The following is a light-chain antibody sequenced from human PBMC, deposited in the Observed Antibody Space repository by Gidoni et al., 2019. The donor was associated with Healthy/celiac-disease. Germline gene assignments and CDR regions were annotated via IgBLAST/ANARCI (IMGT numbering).Light chain of an antibody. Sequence: EIVLTQSPGTLSLSPGERATLSCRASQSSSSSYLAWYQQKPGQAPRLLIYGASSRATCIPDRFSGSGSGTDFTLTISRLEPEDFAVYYCQQYGSSTWTCGQGTKVEIK. J-gene: IGKJ1*01. CDR3: QQYGSSTWT. V-gene: IGKV3-20*01. CDR2: GAS. CDR1: QSSSSSY.